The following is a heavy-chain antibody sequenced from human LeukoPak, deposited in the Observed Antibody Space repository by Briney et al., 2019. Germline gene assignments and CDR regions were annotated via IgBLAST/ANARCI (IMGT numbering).Heavy chain of an antibody. D-gene: IGHD3-22*01. V-gene: IGHV3-23*01. Sequence: PGGSLRLSCAASGFTLSDYYMSWIRQAPGKGLEWVSGISGSGGSTYYADSVKGRFTISRDNSKNTLYLQMNSLRAEDTAVYYCAKGRVTVVITGIDYLGQGTLVTVSS. CDR1: GFTLSDYY. J-gene: IGHJ4*02. CDR2: ISGSGGST. CDR3: AKGRVTVVITGIDY.